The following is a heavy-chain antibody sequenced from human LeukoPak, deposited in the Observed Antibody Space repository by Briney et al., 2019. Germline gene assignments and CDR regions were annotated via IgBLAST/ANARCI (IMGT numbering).Heavy chain of an antibody. Sequence: GASVNVSCKASGYTFTSYSISWVRQAPGQGLEWMGWISAYNGNTNYAQKLKGRVTITADKSTSTAYMELSSLRSEDTAVYYCARVDTAMVIDYWGQGTLVTVSS. CDR1: GYTFTSYS. V-gene: IGHV1-18*01. CDR3: ARVDTAMVIDY. D-gene: IGHD5-18*01. CDR2: ISAYNGNT. J-gene: IGHJ4*02.